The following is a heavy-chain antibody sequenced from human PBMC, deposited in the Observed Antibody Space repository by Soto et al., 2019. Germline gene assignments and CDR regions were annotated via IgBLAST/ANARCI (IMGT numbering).Heavy chain of an antibody. CDR2: ISSGGST. CDR3: ARSGGEDRGYYYYGMDV. J-gene: IGHJ6*02. CDR1: GFTVSSNY. V-gene: IGHV3-53*02. D-gene: IGHD3-16*01. Sequence: EVQLVETGGGLIQPGGSLRLSCAASGFTVSSNYMSWVRQAPGKGLEWVSVISSGGSTYYADSVKGRFTISRDNFKNKLYLQRNSLRAEDTAVYYCARSGGEDRGYYYYGMDVWGQGTTVTVSS.